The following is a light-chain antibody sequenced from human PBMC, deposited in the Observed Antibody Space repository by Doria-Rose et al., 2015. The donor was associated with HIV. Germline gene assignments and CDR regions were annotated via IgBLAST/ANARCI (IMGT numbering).Light chain of an antibody. CDR1: QTVSTY. V-gene: IGKV1-39*01. Sequence: TQPPSSLSASIGARVTITCRASQTVSTYLNWFQQEPGKAPKLLIYAASRLQSGVPSRFSGSGSGTDFTLTISGLQPGDFATYYGQQTYSSPKWTGGQGTKGEMK. J-gene: IGKJ1*01. CDR3: QQTYSSPKWT. CDR2: AAS.